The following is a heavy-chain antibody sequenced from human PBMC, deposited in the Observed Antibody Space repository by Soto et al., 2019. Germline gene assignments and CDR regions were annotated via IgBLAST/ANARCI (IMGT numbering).Heavy chain of an antibody. J-gene: IGHJ3*02. CDR3: ARVYDAFDI. CDR2: IYYSGST. CDR1: GGYISSYY. Sequence: SQTLSLTCTFSGGYISSYYWSWIRQPPGKGLEWIGYIYYSGSTNYNPSLKSRVTISVDTSKNQFSLKLSSVTAADTAVYYCARVYDAFDIWGQGTMVT. V-gene: IGHV4-59*01.